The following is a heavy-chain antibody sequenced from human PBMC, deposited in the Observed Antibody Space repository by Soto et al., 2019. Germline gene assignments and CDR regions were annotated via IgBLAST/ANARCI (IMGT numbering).Heavy chain of an antibody. J-gene: IGHJ6*03. CDR2: INAGNGNT. CDR3: ARGGYSGYDFQIPSGYMDV. CDR1: GYTFTSYA. D-gene: IGHD5-12*01. Sequence: ASVKVSCKASGYTFTSYAMHWVRQAPGQRLEWMGWINAGNGNTKYSQKFQGRVTITRDTSASTAYMELSSLRSEDTAVHYCARGGYSGYDFQIPSGYMDVWGKGTTVTVS. V-gene: IGHV1-3*01.